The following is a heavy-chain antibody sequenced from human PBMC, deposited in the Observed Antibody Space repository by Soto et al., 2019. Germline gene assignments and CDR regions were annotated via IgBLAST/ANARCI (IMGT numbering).Heavy chain of an antibody. J-gene: IGHJ4*02. V-gene: IGHV3-64D*08. CDR2: ISHNAASI. CDR3: VKDRWVDY. D-gene: IGHD1-26*01. Sequence: GGSLRLSCSVFGFTFRNYAMHWVRQAPGKGLEYVSSISHNAASIYYADSVKGRFTISRDNSKGTLYLQMSSLRPEDTAVYYCVKDRWVDYWGQGALVTVSS. CDR1: GFTFRNYA.